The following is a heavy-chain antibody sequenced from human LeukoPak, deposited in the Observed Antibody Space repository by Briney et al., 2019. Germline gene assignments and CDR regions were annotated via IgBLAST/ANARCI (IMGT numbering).Heavy chain of an antibody. CDR3: AKDEDYYDSSGYSPVGYFQH. V-gene: IGHV3-20*04. CDR2: INWNGGST. Sequence: GGSLRLSCAASGFTFDDYGMSWVRQAPGKGLEWVSGINWNGGSTGYADSVKGRFTISRDNAKNSLYLQMNSLRAEDTAVYYCAKDEDYYDSSGYSPVGYFQHWGQGTLVTVSS. J-gene: IGHJ1*01. D-gene: IGHD3-22*01. CDR1: GFTFDDYG.